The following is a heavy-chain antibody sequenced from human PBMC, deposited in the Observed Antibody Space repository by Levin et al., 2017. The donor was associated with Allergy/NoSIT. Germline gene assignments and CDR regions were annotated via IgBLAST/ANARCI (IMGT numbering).Heavy chain of an antibody. CDR1: GGTFSSYA. CDR3: ARGIAVAGTEGYFDY. D-gene: IGHD6-19*01. V-gene: IGHV1-69*01. CDR2: IIPIFGTA. Sequence: KISCKASGGTFSSYAISWVRQAPGQGLEWMGGIIPIFGTANYAQKFQGRVTITADESTSTAYMELSSLRSEDTAVYYCARGIAVAGTEGYFDYWGQGTLVTVSA. J-gene: IGHJ4*02.